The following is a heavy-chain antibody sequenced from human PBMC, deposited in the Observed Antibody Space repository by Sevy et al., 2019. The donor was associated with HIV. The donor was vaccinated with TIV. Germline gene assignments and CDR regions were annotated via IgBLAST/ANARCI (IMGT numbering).Heavy chain of an antibody. Sequence: GGSLRLSCAASVFTFSSYWMHWVRQAPGKGLVWVSRINSDGSSTSYADSVKGRFTISRDNAKNTLYLQMNSLRAEDTAVYYCARALYELDAFDIWGQGTMVTVSS. V-gene: IGHV3-74*01. CDR3: ARALYELDAFDI. CDR2: INSDGSST. J-gene: IGHJ3*02. D-gene: IGHD3-22*01. CDR1: VFTFSSYW.